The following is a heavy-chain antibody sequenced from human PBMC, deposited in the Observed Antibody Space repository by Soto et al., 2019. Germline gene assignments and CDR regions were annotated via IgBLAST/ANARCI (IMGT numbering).Heavy chain of an antibody. V-gene: IGHV1-2*02. CDR3: ARSGALRITIFGVVTGNPFDY. CDR1: GYTFTAYY. Sequence: ASVKVSCKASGYTFTAYYMHWVRQAPGQGLEWMGWINPNSGGTNYAQKFQGRVTMTRDTSISTAYMELSRLRSDDTAVYYCARSGALRITIFGVVTGNPFDYGGQGSLFTVSS. CDR2: INPNSGGT. D-gene: IGHD3-3*01. J-gene: IGHJ4*02.